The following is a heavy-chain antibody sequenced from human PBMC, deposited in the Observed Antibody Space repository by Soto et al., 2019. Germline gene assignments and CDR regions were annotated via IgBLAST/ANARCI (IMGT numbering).Heavy chain of an antibody. J-gene: IGHJ5*02. CDR3: AREVGIAATLGLNWFDP. CDR1: GFTFSSYG. CDR2: IWYDGSNK. Sequence: GGSLRLSCAASGFTFSSYGMHWVRQAPGKGLEWVAVIWYDGSNKYYADSVKGRFTISRDNSKNTLYLQMNSLRAEDTAVYYCAREVGIAATLGLNWFDPWGQGTLVTVSS. D-gene: IGHD6-13*01. V-gene: IGHV3-33*01.